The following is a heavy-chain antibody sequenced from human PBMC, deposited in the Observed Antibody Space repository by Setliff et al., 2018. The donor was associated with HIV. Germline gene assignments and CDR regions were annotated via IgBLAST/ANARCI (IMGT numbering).Heavy chain of an antibody. CDR1: GFTFSTYW. CDR2: IKQDGTET. Sequence: GGSLRLSCAASGFTFSTYWMNWVRQAPGKGLEWVASIKQDGTETLYVDSVKGRFTISRDNANNLVYLQMNSLRVEDTAVYFCARWGSGSYERVFDYWGQGMLVTVSS. V-gene: IGHV3-7*01. CDR3: ARWGSGSYERVFDY. D-gene: IGHD1-26*01. J-gene: IGHJ4*02.